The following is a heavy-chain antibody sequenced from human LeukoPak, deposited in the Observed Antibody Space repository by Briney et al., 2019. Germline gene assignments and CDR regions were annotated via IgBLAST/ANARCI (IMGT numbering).Heavy chain of an antibody. V-gene: IGHV4-59*12. CDR1: GDSISPYH. Sequence: PSETLSLTCSVSGDSISPYHWSWIRQPPVKELEWIGYISYNGGTYYNPSLKSRVTISLNMSKNQFSLKLSSVTAADTAVYYCAGGVSYGYWYFDLWGRGTLVTVSS. J-gene: IGHJ2*01. CDR3: AGGVSYGYWYFDL. CDR2: ISYNGGT. D-gene: IGHD5-18*01.